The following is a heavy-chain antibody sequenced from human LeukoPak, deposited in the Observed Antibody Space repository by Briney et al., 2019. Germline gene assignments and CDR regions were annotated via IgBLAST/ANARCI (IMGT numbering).Heavy chain of an antibody. D-gene: IGHD3-10*01. CDR1: GFTFSSYS. J-gene: IGHJ3*02. V-gene: IGHV3-48*01. Sequence: GSLRLSGAASGFTFSSYSMNWVRQAPGRGLEWISYISSSSSIMYSADSVKGRFTISRDNAKNSLYLQMNTLRAEDTAVYYCARDHPYFGAFDIWGQGTMVTVSS. CDR2: ISSSSSIM. CDR3: ARDHPYFGAFDI.